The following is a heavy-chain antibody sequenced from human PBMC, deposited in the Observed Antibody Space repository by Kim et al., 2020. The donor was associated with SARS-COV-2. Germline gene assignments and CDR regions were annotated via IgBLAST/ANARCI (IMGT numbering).Heavy chain of an antibody. Sequence: SETLSLTCTVSGGSISSSSYYWGWIRQPPGKGLEWIGSIYYSGSTYYNPSLKSRVTISGDTSKNQFSLKLSSVTAADTAVYYCARAPGGPMDYWGQGTLVTVSS. D-gene: IGHD2-8*02. CDR1: GGSISSSSYY. CDR3: ARAPGGPMDY. J-gene: IGHJ4*02. V-gene: IGHV4-39*07. CDR2: IYYSGST.